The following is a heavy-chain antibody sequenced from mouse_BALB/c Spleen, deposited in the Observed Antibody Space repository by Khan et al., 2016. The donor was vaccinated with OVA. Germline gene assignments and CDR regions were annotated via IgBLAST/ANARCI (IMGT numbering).Heavy chain of an antibody. J-gene: IGHJ2*01. Sequence: EVELVESGGDLVKSGGSLTLSCAASGFTFSSYGMPWVRQPPDKRLEWVATISSGGSYTYYPDSVKGRFTISRENATKPLYLQMRSMQSEDPAKFFCARKGFDYCISYYASNGGQGTTLTGAS. D-gene: IGHD1-1*01. CDR2: ISSGGSYT. CDR3: ARKGFDYCISYYASN. V-gene: IGHV5-6*01. CDR1: GFTFSSYG.